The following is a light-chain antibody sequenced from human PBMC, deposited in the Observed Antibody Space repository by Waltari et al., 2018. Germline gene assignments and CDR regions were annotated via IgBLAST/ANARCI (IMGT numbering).Light chain of an antibody. CDR3: STWDDSLSGVL. CDR2: SDN. V-gene: IGLV1-44*01. CDR1: PSNIGANT. Sequence: QPVLTQPPSASGTPGQRVTISCSGRPSNIGANTVKWYQQLPGTAPKLLIYSDNRRFSGVPDRFSASKSGTSASLAISGLQSEDEADYYCSTWDDSLSGVLFGEGTKLTVV. J-gene: IGLJ2*01.